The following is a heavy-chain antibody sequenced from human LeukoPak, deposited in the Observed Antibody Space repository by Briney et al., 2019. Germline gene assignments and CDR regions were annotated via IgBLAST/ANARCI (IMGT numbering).Heavy chain of an antibody. V-gene: IGHV4-30-2*01. CDR1: GGSISSGGYY. CDR2: IYHSGST. Sequence: SETLSLTCTVSGGSISSGGYYWSWIRQPPGKGLEWIGYIYHSGSTYYNPSLKSRVTISVDRSKNQFSLKLSSVTAADTAVYYCARNIGGNSYRFGYWGQGTLVTVSS. D-gene: IGHD5-18*01. J-gene: IGHJ4*02. CDR3: ARNIGGNSYRFGY.